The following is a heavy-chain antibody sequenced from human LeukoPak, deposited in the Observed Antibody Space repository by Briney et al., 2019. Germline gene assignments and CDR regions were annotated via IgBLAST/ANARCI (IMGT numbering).Heavy chain of an antibody. CDR1: GGSISSGSYY. D-gene: IGHD3-22*01. V-gene: IGHV4-61*02. J-gene: IGHJ4*02. Sequence: SETLSLTCTVSGGSISSGSYYWSWIRQPAGKGLEWIGRIYTSGSTNYNPSLKSRVTISVDTSKNQFSLKLSSVTAADTAVYYCARDRTYYYDTWGQGTLVTVSS. CDR2: IYTSGST. CDR3: ARDRTYYYDT.